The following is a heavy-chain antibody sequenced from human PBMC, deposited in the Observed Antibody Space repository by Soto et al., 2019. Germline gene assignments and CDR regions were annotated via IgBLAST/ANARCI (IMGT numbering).Heavy chain of an antibody. CDR2: IYPGDSDT. CDR3: ARQIRVNSVKVFDP. CDR1: GYSFTSNW. D-gene: IGHD3-10*01. Sequence: PGESLKIACKGSGYSFTSNWISCFLQMPVKVLEWMGIIYPGDSDTRYSPSFQGQVTISADKSISTAYLQWSSLKASDTATYYCARQIRVNSVKVFDPWGQGTLVTVSS. V-gene: IGHV5-51*01. J-gene: IGHJ5*02.